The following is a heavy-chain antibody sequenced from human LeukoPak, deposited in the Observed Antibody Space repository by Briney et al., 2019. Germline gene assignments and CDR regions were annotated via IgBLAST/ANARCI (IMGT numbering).Heavy chain of an antibody. CDR2: ISGSGGST. D-gene: IGHD3-3*01. V-gene: IGHV3-23*01. J-gene: IGHJ4*02. Sequence: GGSLRLSCAASGFTFSSYAMSWVRQAPGRGLEWVSAISGSGGSTYCADSVKGRFTISRDNSRNTLYLQINSLRAEDTAVYYCAKGPKYDFWSGTRDYYFDYWGQGTLVTVPS. CDR1: GFTFSSYA. CDR3: AKGPKYDFWSGTRDYYFDY.